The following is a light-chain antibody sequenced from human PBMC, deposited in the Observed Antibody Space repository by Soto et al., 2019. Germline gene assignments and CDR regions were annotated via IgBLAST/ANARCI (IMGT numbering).Light chain of an antibody. CDR3: QQYNNWPRT. V-gene: IGKV3-15*01. CDR1: QSVSSN. CDR2: GAS. Sequence: EIVMTQSPATLSVSPGERATLSCRASQSVSSNLAWYQQKPGQAPRLLIYGASTRATVIPARFSGSGSGTDFTFTISTLQSEDFAVYYCQQYNNWPRTFGKGTKVDIK. J-gene: IGKJ1*01.